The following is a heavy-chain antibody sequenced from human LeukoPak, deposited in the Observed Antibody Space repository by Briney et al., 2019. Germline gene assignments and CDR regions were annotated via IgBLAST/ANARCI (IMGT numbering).Heavy chain of an antibody. Sequence: SETLSLTCAVYGGSFSGYYWSWIRQPPGKWLEWIGEINHSGSTNYNPSLKSRVTISVDTSKNQFSLKLSSVTAADTAVYYCARLGSGGSYYYYYYMDVWGKGTTVTISS. J-gene: IGHJ6*03. CDR1: GGSFSGYY. CDR3: ARLGSGGSYYYYYYMDV. CDR2: INHSGST. D-gene: IGHD2-15*01. V-gene: IGHV4-34*01.